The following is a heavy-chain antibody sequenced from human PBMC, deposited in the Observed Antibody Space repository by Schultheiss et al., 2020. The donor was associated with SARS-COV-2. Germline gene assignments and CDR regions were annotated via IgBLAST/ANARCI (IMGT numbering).Heavy chain of an antibody. CDR2: IKQDGSEK. CDR3: AGETAYYDFWSGYTPLYYMDV. Sequence: GGSLRLSCAASGFTFSSYWMSWVRQAPGKGLEWVANIKQDGSEKYYVDSVKGRFTISRDNAKNSLYLQMNSLRAEDTAVYYCAGETAYYDFWSGYTPLYYMDVWGKVTTVTVSS. J-gene: IGHJ6*03. V-gene: IGHV3-7*01. CDR1: GFTFSSYW. D-gene: IGHD3-3*01.